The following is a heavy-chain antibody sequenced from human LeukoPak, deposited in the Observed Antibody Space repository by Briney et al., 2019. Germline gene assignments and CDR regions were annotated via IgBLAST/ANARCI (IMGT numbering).Heavy chain of an antibody. CDR3: ARHPDTAMVPFDY. J-gene: IGHJ4*02. V-gene: IGHV4-39*01. Sequence: SETLSLTCTVSGGSISSSSYYWGWIRQPPGKGLEWIGSIYYSGSTYYHPSLKSRVTISVDTSKNQFSLKLSSVTAADTAVYYCARHPDTAMVPFDYWGQGTLVTVSS. CDR1: GGSISSSSYY. CDR2: IYYSGST. D-gene: IGHD5-18*01.